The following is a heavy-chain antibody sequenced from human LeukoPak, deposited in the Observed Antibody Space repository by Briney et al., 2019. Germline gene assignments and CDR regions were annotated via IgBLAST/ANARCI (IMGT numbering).Heavy chain of an antibody. D-gene: IGHD3-10*01. CDR2: ISNDGART. V-gene: IGHV3-64D*09. CDR3: ASGYGSGPYYKGYFDY. Sequence: TGGSLRLSGSASGFTFSRYAMHWVRQAPGKGLEYVSAISNDGARTYYADSVKGRFTISRDNSKNTLYLQMSSLRAEDTAVYYCASGYGSGPYYKGYFDYWGQGTLVTVSS. CDR1: GFTFSRYA. J-gene: IGHJ4*02.